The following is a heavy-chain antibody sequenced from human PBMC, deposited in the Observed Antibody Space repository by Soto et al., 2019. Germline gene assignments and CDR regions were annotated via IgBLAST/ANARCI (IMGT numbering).Heavy chain of an antibody. CDR1: GGSITSAGNY. J-gene: IGHJ3*02. D-gene: IGHD2-2*01. V-gene: IGHV4-31*03. CDR2: IYHSGST. Sequence: SETLSLTCTVSGGSITSAGNYWSWLRLHPGKGLEWIGFIYHSGSTYYNPSLESRLTLSVDTSKNQFALKLSSVTAADTAVYYRARDCASTTCQGHAFDIWGQGTMVTVS. CDR3: ARDCASTTCQGHAFDI.